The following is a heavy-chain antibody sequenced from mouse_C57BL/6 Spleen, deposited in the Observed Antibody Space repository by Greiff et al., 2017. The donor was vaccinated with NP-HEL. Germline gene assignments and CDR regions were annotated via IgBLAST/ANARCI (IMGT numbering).Heavy chain of an antibody. Sequence: EVQVVESGGGLVQPGGSLKLSCAASGIDFSRYWMSWVRRAPGTGLEWIGEINPDSSTINYAPSLQDKFIISRDNAKNTLYLQMSKVRSEDTALYYCARRNYGSSYGYFDVWGTGTTVTVSS. CDR2: INPDSSTI. CDR1: GIDFSRYW. V-gene: IGHV4-1*01. J-gene: IGHJ1*03. CDR3: ARRNYGSSYGYFDV. D-gene: IGHD1-1*01.